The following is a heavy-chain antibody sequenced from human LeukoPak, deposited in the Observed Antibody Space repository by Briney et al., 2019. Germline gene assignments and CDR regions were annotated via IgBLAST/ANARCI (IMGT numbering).Heavy chain of an antibody. V-gene: IGHV3-23*01. CDR2: ITGSSTWT. CDR3: ARELVSLGTGYFDL. J-gene: IGHJ2*01. CDR1: GFTFGTYG. D-gene: IGHD7-27*01. Sequence: GGSLRLSCEASGFTFGTYGMTWVRQAPGKGLEWVSGITGSSTWTYYADSVRGRFTISRDNPKNTLHLQMNNLTADDTAIYYCARELVSLGTGYFDLWGRGTLVTVSS.